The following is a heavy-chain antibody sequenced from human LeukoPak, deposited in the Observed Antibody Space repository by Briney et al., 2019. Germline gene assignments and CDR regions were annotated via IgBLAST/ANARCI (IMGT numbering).Heavy chain of an antibody. CDR3: AKDLDGDPEY. V-gene: IGHV3-7*03. J-gene: IGHJ4*02. Sequence: GGSLRLSCAASGFRFNTYWMSWVRQAPGKGLEWVANIKQDGNEKYYADSVKGRFTISRDYGKNSLDLQMNSLRAEDTAVYYCAKDLDGDPEYWGQGTLVSVSS. CDR1: GFRFNTYW. CDR2: IKQDGNEK. D-gene: IGHD4-17*01.